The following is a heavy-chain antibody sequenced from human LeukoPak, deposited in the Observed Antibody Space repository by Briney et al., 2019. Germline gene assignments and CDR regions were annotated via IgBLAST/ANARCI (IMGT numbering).Heavy chain of an antibody. V-gene: IGHV3-23*01. CDR3: ARRYFDWFLGAGGSLDI. D-gene: IGHD3-9*01. Sequence: GGSLRLSCAASGFTFSSYAMSWVRQAPGKGLEWVSASSGSGGSTYYADSVRGRFTISRDNANNSVYLQMNSLRAEDTAVYYCARRYFDWFLGAGGSLDIWGQGTMVTVSS. J-gene: IGHJ3*02. CDR1: GFTFSSYA. CDR2: SSGSGGST.